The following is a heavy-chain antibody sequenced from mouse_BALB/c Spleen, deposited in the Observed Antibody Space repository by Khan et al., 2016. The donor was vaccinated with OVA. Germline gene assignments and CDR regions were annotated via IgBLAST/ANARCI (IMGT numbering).Heavy chain of an antibody. J-gene: IGHJ3*01. Sequence: QVQLQQSGPELVKPGASVKMSCKASGYTFTDYVLTWVKQRTGQGLEWIGEIYPGSSNTYYNEKLKGRATLTADKSSNTAYMQPSSLTSEDSAVYFCARGGYGTSGAFWGQGTLVTVSA. CDR1: GYTFTDYV. D-gene: IGHD1-1*01. CDR3: ARGGYGTSGAF. V-gene: IGHV1-81*01. CDR2: IYPGSSNT.